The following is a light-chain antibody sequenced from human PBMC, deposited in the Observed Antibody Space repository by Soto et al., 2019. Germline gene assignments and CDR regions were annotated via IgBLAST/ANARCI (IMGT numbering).Light chain of an antibody. J-gene: IGKJ1*01. Sequence: EIVLTQSPGTLSLSPGERATLSCRAIQSVSNNYLAWYQQKPGQAPRXLIYGASNRATGTPDRFSGSGSGTDFTLTISRLEPEDFAVYYCQQYGSSGTFGQGTKVDIK. CDR2: GAS. CDR3: QQYGSSGT. CDR1: QSVSNNY. V-gene: IGKV3-20*01.